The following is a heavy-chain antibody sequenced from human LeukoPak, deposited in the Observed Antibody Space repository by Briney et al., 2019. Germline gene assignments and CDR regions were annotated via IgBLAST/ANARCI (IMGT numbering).Heavy chain of an antibody. CDR3: ATKQWLAPPPDS. CDR2: INTDGTVT. CDR1: GFTFSKYW. Sequence: GGSLRLSCAASGFTFSKYWMHWVRQAPGKGLESVSRINTDGTVTTYADSVKGRFTVSRDNADNTMFLQMNSVRDDDTAVYYCATKQWLAPPPDSWGQGTPVTVSS. D-gene: IGHD6-19*01. J-gene: IGHJ4*02. V-gene: IGHV3-74*01.